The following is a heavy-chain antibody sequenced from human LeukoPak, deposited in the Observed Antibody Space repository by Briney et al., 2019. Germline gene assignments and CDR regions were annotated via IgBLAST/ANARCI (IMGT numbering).Heavy chain of an antibody. J-gene: IGHJ4*02. Sequence: PGRSLRLSCAASGLTFSSYGMHWVRQAPGKGLEWVAVIWYDGSNKYYADSVKGRFTISRDNSKNTLYLQMNSLRAEDTAVYYCARGLEHPAAGGFDYWGQGTLVTVSS. CDR2: IWYDGSNK. V-gene: IGHV3-33*01. CDR3: ARGLEHPAAGGFDY. D-gene: IGHD6-25*01. CDR1: GLTFSSYG.